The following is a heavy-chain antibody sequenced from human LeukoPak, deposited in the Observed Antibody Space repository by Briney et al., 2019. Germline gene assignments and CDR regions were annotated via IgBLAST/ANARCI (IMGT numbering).Heavy chain of an antibody. V-gene: IGHV4-39*01. CDR1: GGSISSSSYY. CDR2: IYYSGST. J-gene: IGHJ1*01. Sequence: SETLSLTCTVSGGSISSSSYYWGWIRQPPGKGLEWIGSIYYSGSTYYNPSLKSRVTISVDTSKNQFSLKLSSVTAADTAVYYCARLIVVPAASLGYFQHWGQGTLVTVSS. D-gene: IGHD2-2*01. CDR3: ARLIVVPAASLGYFQH.